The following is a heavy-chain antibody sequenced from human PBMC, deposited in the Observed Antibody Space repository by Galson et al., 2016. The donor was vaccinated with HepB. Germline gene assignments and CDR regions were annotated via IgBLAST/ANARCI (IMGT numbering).Heavy chain of an antibody. CDR2: TYYRSKWYN. CDR1: GDSVSSNRAA. Sequence: CAISGDSVSSNRAAWNWIRQSPPRGLEWLGRTYYRSKWYNDYAVSVKSRITINPDTSKNQFSLQMNSVTPEDTAVYFCARGHYYESSGYIEKVPYGMDVWGQGTTVTVSS. CDR3: ARGHYYESSGYIEKVPYGMDV. D-gene: IGHD3-22*01. V-gene: IGHV6-1*01. J-gene: IGHJ6*02.